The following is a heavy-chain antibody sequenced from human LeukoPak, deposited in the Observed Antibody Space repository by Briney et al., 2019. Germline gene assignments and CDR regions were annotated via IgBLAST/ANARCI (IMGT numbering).Heavy chain of an antibody. CDR1: GFTFSSHS. CDR2: ISSSSSYI. CDR3: AGAYCSSTSCKTFDY. V-gene: IGHV3-21*01. J-gene: IGHJ4*02. Sequence: GGSLRLSCAASGFTFSSHSMNWVRQAPGKGLEWVSSISSSSSYIYYADSVKGRFTISRDNAKNSLYLQMNSLRAEDTAVYYCAGAYCSSTSCKTFDYWGQGTLVTVSS. D-gene: IGHD2-2*01.